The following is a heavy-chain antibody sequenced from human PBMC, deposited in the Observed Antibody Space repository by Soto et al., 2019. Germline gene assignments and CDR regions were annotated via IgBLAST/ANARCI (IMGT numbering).Heavy chain of an antibody. V-gene: IGHV3-23*01. CDR3: ASRYCSSTSCGPGLFDS. Sequence: EVQLLESGGGLVQPGGSLRLSCAASGFTFSSYVMSWVRQAPGKGLEWVSAISNSGGNTYYADSVKGRCTISRDNSKNTLYLQMNSLRVEDTAVYYCASRYCSSTSCGPGLFDSWGQGTLVSISS. J-gene: IGHJ4*02. CDR2: ISNSGGNT. CDR1: GFTFSSYV. D-gene: IGHD2-2*01.